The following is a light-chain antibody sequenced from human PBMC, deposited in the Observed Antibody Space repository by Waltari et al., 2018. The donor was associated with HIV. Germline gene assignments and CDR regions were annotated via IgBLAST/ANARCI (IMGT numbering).Light chain of an antibody. V-gene: IGLV2-14*01. CDR1: SRDVGGYDY. J-gene: IGLJ3*02. CDR3: SSYTTGSTLV. CDR2: DVS. Sequence: QSALTQPASVSGSPGQSITLSCTGTSRDVGGYDYVSWYQQDPGQAPKVIIYDVSKRPSGVSNRFSGSKSGNTASLTISGLQAEDEADYYCSSYTTGSTLVFGGGTTVTVL.